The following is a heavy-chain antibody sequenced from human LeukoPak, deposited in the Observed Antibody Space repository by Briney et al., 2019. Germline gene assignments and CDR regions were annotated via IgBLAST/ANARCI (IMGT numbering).Heavy chain of an antibody. CDR2: IYPGDSDT. D-gene: IGHD5-12*01. V-gene: IGHV5-51*01. CDR1: GYSFTSYW. Sequence: GESLQISCKGSGYSFTSYWIGWVRPMPGKGLGWMGIIYPGDSDTRYSPSFQGQVTISADKSISTAYLQWSSLKASDTAMYYCARPRGYSGYDLSLWGQGTLVTVSS. J-gene: IGHJ4*02. CDR3: ARPRGYSGYDLSL.